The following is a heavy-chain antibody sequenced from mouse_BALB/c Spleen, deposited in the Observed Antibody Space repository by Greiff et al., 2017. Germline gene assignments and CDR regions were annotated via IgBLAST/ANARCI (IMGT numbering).Heavy chain of an antibody. CDR2: IDPENGNT. J-gene: IGHJ4*01. CDR1: GFNIKDYY. Sequence: EVKQVESGAELVRPGALVKLSCKASGFNIKDYYMHWVKQRPEQGLEWIGWIDPENGNTIYDPKFQGKASITADTSSNTAYLQLSSLTSEDTAVYYCARSGGTCAMDYWGQGTSVTVSS. CDR3: ARSGGTCAMDY. V-gene: IGHV14-1*02. D-gene: IGHD1-1*02.